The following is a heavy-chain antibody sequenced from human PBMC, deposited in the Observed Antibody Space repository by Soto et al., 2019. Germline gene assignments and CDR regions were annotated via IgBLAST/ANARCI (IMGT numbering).Heavy chain of an antibody. CDR3: ARYLGSSEDMDV. CDR1: GFTFSSYA. Sequence: HPGGSLRLSCAASGFTFSSYAMHWVRQAPGKGLEWVAVISYDGSNKYYADSVKGRFTISRDNSKNTLYLQMNSLRAEDTAVYYCARYLGSSEDMDVWGQGTTVTVSS. V-gene: IGHV3-30-3*01. D-gene: IGHD6-19*01. CDR2: ISYDGSNK. J-gene: IGHJ6*02.